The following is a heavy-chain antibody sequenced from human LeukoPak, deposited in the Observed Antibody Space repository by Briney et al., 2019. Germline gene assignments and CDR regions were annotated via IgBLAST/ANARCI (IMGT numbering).Heavy chain of an antibody. Sequence: GASVKISCKAAGYTFTSYGSSWVRQAPGQGLEWMGWISAYNGNTNYAQRLQGRVTITTDTSTSTAYKELRSLRSDDTAVYYCARDSIRVRGATDYWGQGAPVTVSS. CDR2: ISAYNGNT. V-gene: IGHV1-18*01. CDR3: ARDSIRVRGATDY. D-gene: IGHD3-10*01. J-gene: IGHJ4*02. CDR1: GYTFTSYG.